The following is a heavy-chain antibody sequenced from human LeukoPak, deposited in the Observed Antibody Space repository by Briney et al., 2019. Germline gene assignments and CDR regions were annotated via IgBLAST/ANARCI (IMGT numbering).Heavy chain of an antibody. CDR1: GFTFSSYA. D-gene: IGHD6-13*01. CDR3: ARVDSSSL. J-gene: IGHJ3*01. Sequence: GGSLRLSCAASGFTFSSYAMHCVRQAPGKGLEWVAVISYDGSNKYYADSVKGRFTISRDNSKNTLYLQMNSLRAEDTAVYYCARVDSSSLWGQGTMVTVSS. V-gene: IGHV3-30*04. CDR2: ISYDGSNK.